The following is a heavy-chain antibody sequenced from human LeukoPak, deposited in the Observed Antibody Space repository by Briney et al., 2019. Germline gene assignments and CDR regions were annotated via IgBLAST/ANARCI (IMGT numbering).Heavy chain of an antibody. D-gene: IGHD6-13*01. J-gene: IGHJ4*02. CDR2: IKQDGSEK. CDR3: ASIAAAGGFDY. CDR1: GFTFSSYW. Sequence: GGSQRLSCAASGFTFSSYWMSWVRQAPGKGLEWVANIKQDGSEKYYVDSVKGRFTISRDNAKNSLYLQMNSLRAEDTAVYYCASIAAAGGFDYWGQGTLVTVSS. V-gene: IGHV3-7*01.